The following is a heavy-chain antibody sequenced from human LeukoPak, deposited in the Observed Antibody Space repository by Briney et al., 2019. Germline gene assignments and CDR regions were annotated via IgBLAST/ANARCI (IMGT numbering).Heavy chain of an antibody. D-gene: IGHD2-2*01. Sequence: GGSLRLSRAASGFTFNKFAMNWVRQAPGKGLEWVSAISSGGSSTYYPDSVKGRFTISRDNSKNTLSLHMNSLRAEDTAIYYCAKDKHYCSSASCYLYYFDYWGQGTLVTVSS. CDR1: GFTFNKFA. CDR3: AKDKHYCSSASCYLYYFDY. CDR2: ISSGGSST. V-gene: IGHV3-23*01. J-gene: IGHJ4*02.